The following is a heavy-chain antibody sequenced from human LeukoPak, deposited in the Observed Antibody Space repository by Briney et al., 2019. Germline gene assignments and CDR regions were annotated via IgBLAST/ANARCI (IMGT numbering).Heavy chain of an antibody. CDR2: INHSGST. Sequence: KPSETLSLTCAVYGGSFSGYYWSWIRQPPGKGLEWIGEINHSGSTNYNPSLKSRVTISVDTSKNQFSLKLSSVTAADTAVYYCARHLSYVSRHTHTFDYWGQGTLVTVSS. J-gene: IGHJ4*02. CDR1: GGSFSGYY. CDR3: ARHLSYVSRHTHTFDY. V-gene: IGHV4-34*01. D-gene: IGHD5-18*01.